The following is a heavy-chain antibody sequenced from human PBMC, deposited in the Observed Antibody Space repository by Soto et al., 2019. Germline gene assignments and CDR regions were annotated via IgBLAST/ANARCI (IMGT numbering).Heavy chain of an antibody. Sequence: PGGSLRLSCAASGFTFSSYGMHWVRQAPGKGLEWVAVIWYDGSNKYYADSVKGRFTISRDNSKNTLYLQMNSLRAEDTAVYYCASDRLVVPAVNWFDPWGQGTLLTVSS. CDR3: ASDRLVVPAVNWFDP. J-gene: IGHJ5*02. V-gene: IGHV3-33*01. CDR1: GFTFSSYG. CDR2: IWYDGSNK. D-gene: IGHD2-2*01.